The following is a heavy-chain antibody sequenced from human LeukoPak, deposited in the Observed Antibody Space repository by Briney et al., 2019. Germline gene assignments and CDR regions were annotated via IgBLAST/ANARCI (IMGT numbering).Heavy chain of an antibody. J-gene: IGHJ4*02. Sequence: AGGSLRLSCAASGFTFSSYGMHWVRQAPGKGLEWVAVIRYDGSNKYYADSVKGRFTISRDNSKNTLYLQMNSLRAEDTAVYYCARDALRYCSGGSCYPSDYWGQGTLVTVSS. CDR2: IRYDGSNK. CDR1: GFTFSSYG. V-gene: IGHV3-33*01. CDR3: ARDALRYCSGGSCYPSDY. D-gene: IGHD2-15*01.